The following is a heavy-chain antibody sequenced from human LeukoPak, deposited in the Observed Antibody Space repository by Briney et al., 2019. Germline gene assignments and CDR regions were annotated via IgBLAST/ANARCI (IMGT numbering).Heavy chain of an antibody. CDR1: GFTFSSYA. V-gene: IGHV3-23*01. CDR3: APSRGLDMIFND. Sequence: PGGSLRLSCAASGFTFSSYAMTWVRQVPGKGLEWVSSISGSGDIIYYADSVKGRFTISRDNSKNTLHVQMNRLRAEDAAVYYCAPSRGLDMIFNDWGQGTLVTVSS. CDR2: ISGSGDII. J-gene: IGHJ4*02. D-gene: IGHD2-2*03.